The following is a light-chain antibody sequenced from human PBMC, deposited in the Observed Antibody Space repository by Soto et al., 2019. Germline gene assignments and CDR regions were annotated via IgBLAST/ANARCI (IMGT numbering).Light chain of an antibody. V-gene: IGKV3-11*01. Sequence: EIVLTQSPATLSLSPGERATLSCRASQSVSSYLACYQQKPGQAPRLLIYDASNRSTGIPARFSGSGSGTDFPLTISSLEPEDFAVYYCQQRSNWPRTFGQGTKVEIK. J-gene: IGKJ1*01. CDR3: QQRSNWPRT. CDR1: QSVSSY. CDR2: DAS.